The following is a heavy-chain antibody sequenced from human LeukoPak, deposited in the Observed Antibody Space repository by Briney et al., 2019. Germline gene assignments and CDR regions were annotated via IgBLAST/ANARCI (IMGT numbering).Heavy chain of an antibody. Sequence: GGSLRLSCAASGFTFSIYWMSWVRQAPGKGLEWVANVKGDGSEKYYVDSVKGRFTISRDNAKNSLYLQMNSLRAEDTAVYYCARRDYYDSSGYYKFDYWGQGTLVTVSS. CDR3: ARRDYYDSSGYYKFDY. CDR2: VKGDGSEK. V-gene: IGHV3-7*01. CDR1: GFTFSIYW. D-gene: IGHD3-22*01. J-gene: IGHJ4*02.